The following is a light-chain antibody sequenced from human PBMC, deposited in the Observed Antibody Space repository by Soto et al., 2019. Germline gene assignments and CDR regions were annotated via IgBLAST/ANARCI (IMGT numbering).Light chain of an antibody. CDR1: QSIDSW. J-gene: IGKJ1*01. CDR2: KAS. Sequence: DIQMTQSPSTLSASVGDRVTITCRASQSIDSWLAWYQQKPGKAPKLLMYKASSLESGVPSRFSGSGSETEFTLTISSLQPDDFATYYCQHYNSYSEAFGQGTKVDNK. CDR3: QHYNSYSEA. V-gene: IGKV1-5*03.